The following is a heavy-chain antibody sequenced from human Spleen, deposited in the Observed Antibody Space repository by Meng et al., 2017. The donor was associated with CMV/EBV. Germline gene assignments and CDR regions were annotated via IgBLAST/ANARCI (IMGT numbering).Heavy chain of an antibody. CDR3: AKDRDRWLQSGFDY. J-gene: IGHJ4*02. Sequence: ASGFGCSNYGIHWVRQAPGRGLEWVAIIRYDGSNKDYADSVKGRFTISRDNSKNTVYLQMNSLRAEDTAVYFCAKDRDRWLQSGFDYWGQGTLVTVSS. V-gene: IGHV3-33*03. CDR2: IRYDGSNK. D-gene: IGHD5-24*01. CDR1: GFGCSNYG.